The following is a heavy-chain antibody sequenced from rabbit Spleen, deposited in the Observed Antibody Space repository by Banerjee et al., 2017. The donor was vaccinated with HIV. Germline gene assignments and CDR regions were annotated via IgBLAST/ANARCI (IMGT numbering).Heavy chain of an antibody. CDR1: GIDCTNYY. CDR3: TRAIVPWLGLTRLDL. J-gene: IGHJ3*01. D-gene: IGHD4-1*01. Sequence: QEQLTETGGGLVQTGGALTIPCKAAGIDCTNYYINWVRQAPGKGLEWIGIIYAAKGSIDYASWLTGRFSISSENAPSTVDLKMTGLTAADTATYFCTRAIVPWLGLTRLDLWGPGTLVTVS. CDR2: IYAAKGSI. V-gene: IGHV1S43*01.